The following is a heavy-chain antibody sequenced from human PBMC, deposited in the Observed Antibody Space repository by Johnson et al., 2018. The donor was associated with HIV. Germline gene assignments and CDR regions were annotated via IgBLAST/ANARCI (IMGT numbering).Heavy chain of an antibody. Sequence: QMLLVESGGGLVQPGGSLRLSCAASGFTFSSYGMHWVRQAPGKGLEWVAFIRYDGSNKYYADSVKGRFTISRDNSKNTLYLQMNSLKTEDTAVYYCTTGLSSGKGAFDIWGQGTLVTVSS. CDR3: TTGLSSGKGAFDI. CDR1: GFTFSSYG. J-gene: IGHJ3*02. D-gene: IGHD5-12*01. V-gene: IGHV3-30*02. CDR2: IRYDGSNK.